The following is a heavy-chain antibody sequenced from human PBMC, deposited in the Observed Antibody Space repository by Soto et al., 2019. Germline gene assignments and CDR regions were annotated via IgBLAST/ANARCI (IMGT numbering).Heavy chain of an antibody. J-gene: IGHJ6*02. CDR3: ARGYSSSWYKSYYYYGMDV. Sequence: QVQLVQSGAEVKKPGSSVKVSCKASGGTFSSYAISWVRQAPGQGLEWMGGIIPIFGTANYAQKFKGRVTITADESTSTDYMERISLRSEDTDVDYCARGYSSSWYKSYYYYGMDVWGQGTTVTVSS. D-gene: IGHD6-13*01. CDR1: GGTFSSYA. CDR2: IIPIFGTA. V-gene: IGHV1-69*01.